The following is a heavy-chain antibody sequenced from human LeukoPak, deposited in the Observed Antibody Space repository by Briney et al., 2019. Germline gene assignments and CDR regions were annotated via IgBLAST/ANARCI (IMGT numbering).Heavy chain of an antibody. J-gene: IGHJ4*02. CDR1: RFTFTTFSDYV. D-gene: IGHD3-22*01. CDR2: VSYDGGSE. V-gene: IGHV3-30*09. CDR3: ASNFYDVGGYYYRTPVQY. Sequence: PGKSLRPSCAASRFTFTTFSDYVMHWARQAPGKGLEWVAAVSYDGGSEYCADSVKGRFAVSRDNSKNTLYLQMRSLRPEDTAVYYCASNFYDVGGYYYRTPVQYWGQGTPVTVSS.